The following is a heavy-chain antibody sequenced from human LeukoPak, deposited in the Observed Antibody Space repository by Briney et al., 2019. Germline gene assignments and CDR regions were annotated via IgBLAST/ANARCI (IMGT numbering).Heavy chain of an antibody. Sequence: GGSLRLSCAASGFTFSSYWMSWVRQAPGKGLEWVANIKQDGSEKYYVDSVKGRFTISRDNAKNSLYLQMNSLRAEDTAVYYCAKDDYYDTSGYRDWGQGTLVTVSS. J-gene: IGHJ4*02. V-gene: IGHV3-7*01. D-gene: IGHD3-22*01. CDR1: GFTFSSYW. CDR2: IKQDGSEK. CDR3: AKDDYYDTSGYRD.